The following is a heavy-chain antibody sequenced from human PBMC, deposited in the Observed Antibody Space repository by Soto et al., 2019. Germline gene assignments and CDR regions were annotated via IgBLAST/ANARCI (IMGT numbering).Heavy chain of an antibody. Sequence: QVQLQESGPGLVKPSQTLSVTCTVSGGSIRSDNFFWSWVRQHPETGLEWIGYIFDSGTAFYNPSLKSRVNISVDTSKNQFSLRLISVTAADTAVYYCAREVVSPATSDAFDIWGQGTMVTVSS. J-gene: IGHJ3*02. CDR1: GGSIRSDNFF. CDR3: AREVVSPATSDAFDI. D-gene: IGHD1-26*01. CDR2: IFDSGTA. V-gene: IGHV4-31*03.